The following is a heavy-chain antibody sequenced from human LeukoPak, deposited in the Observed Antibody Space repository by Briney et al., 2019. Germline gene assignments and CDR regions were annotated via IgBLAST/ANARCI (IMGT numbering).Heavy chain of an antibody. D-gene: IGHD1-26*01. Sequence: GGSLRLSCAASGFTFSRFWMSWIRQAPGKGLEWVSYISSSGSTIYYADSVEGRFTISRDNAKNSLYLQMNSLRAEDTAVYYCARQSSGSPTFDYWGQGTLVTVSS. J-gene: IGHJ4*02. CDR1: GFTFSRFW. CDR2: ISSSGSTI. CDR3: ARQSSGSPTFDY. V-gene: IGHV3-11*01.